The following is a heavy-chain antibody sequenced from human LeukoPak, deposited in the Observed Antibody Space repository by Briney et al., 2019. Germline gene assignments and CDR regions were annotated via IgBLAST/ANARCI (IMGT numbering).Heavy chain of an antibody. V-gene: IGHV3-23*01. CDR1: GFTFINSA. CDR3: AKDRDGSSWKEQFDY. D-gene: IGHD2-2*01. CDR2: IGGSGATT. Sequence: GGSLRLSCAASGFTFINSAMTWVRQAPGKGLEWVAGIGGSGATTYYADSVKGRFTISRDNSKSTLLLQMESLRGDDPAVYYCAKDRDGSSWKEQFDYWGQGTLVSVTS. J-gene: IGHJ4*02.